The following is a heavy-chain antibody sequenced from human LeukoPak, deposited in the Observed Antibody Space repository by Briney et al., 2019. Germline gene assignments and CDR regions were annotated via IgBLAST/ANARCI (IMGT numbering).Heavy chain of an antibody. V-gene: IGHV3-20*04. D-gene: IGHD3-22*01. Sequence: GGSLRLSCAASGFTFDDYGMSWVRQAPGKGLEWVSGINWNGGSTGYADSVKGRFTISRDNAKNSLYLQMNSLRAEDTALYYCAKDLSSAITSALVLDVWGQGTTVIVS. J-gene: IGHJ6*02. CDR1: GFTFDDYG. CDR2: INWNGGST. CDR3: AKDLSSAITSALVLDV.